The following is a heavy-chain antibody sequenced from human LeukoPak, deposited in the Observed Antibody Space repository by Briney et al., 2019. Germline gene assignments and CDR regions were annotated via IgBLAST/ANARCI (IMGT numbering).Heavy chain of an antibody. D-gene: IGHD6-6*01. J-gene: IGHJ6*03. CDR1: GGSISNYY. CDR3: ARDWGVSARPGYMDV. Sequence: SETLSLTCTVSGGSISNYYWSWIRQPPGKGLEWVGYIYYSGITKYNPPLKPRVTISVHTSQKHFSLRLSSVTAADTPVYYCARDWGVSARPGYMDVWGKGTTVTVSS. V-gene: IGHV4-59*01. CDR2: IYYSGIT.